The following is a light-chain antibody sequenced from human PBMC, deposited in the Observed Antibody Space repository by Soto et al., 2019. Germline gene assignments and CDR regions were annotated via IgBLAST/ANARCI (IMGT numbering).Light chain of an antibody. V-gene: IGKV3-20*01. CDR1: QRVSSSY. CDR2: GAS. Sequence: EIVLTQSPGTLSLSPGERATLSCRASQRVSSSYLAWYQQKPGQAPWLLVYGASRMATGITDRFSGSGSATDFTLTISRLEPEDFAVYYCQQYGSSPLFTFGPGTKVDIK. J-gene: IGKJ3*01. CDR3: QQYGSSPLFT.